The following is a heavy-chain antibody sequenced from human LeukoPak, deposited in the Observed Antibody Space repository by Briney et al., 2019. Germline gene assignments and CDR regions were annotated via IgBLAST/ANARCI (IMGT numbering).Heavy chain of an antibody. Sequence: ASVKVSCKASGYTFINYYMHWVRQAPGQGLEWMGIINPSGGGTSYAQKFQGRVTMTGDTSTSTVYMEVSSLRSEDTAVYYCAREFSGYIDFWGQGTLVTVSS. D-gene: IGHD1-26*01. V-gene: IGHV1-46*01. J-gene: IGHJ4*02. CDR1: GYTFINYY. CDR3: AREFSGYIDF. CDR2: INPSGGGT.